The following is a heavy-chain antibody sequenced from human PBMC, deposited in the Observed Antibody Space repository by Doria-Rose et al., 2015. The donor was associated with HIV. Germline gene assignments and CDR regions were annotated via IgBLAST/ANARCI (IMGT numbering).Heavy chain of an antibody. CDR3: ARGLLRGGWNDVDYYYGMDV. CDR2: IHHSGST. D-gene: IGHD1-1*01. CDR1: GGSFSGYY. Sequence: QVQLQQWDAGLVKPSETLSLTCAVFGGSFSGYYLSWIRQAPGQGLAWIGAIHHSGSTNYKTSLKSRVSISSDTSKNLFSLKLSSVTAADTAVYYCARGLLRGGWNDVDYYYGMDVWGQGTTVTVSS. J-gene: IGHJ6*02. V-gene: IGHV4-34*01.